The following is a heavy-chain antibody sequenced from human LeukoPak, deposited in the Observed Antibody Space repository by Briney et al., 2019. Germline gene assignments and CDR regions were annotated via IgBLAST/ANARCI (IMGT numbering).Heavy chain of an antibody. CDR3: AGGLGELLSFDY. J-gene: IGHJ4*02. CDR1: GFTFSNYG. D-gene: IGHD3-10*01. Sequence: PGRSLRLSCAASGFTFSNYGMHWVRQAPGKGLEWVAVISYDGSNKYYADSVKGRFTISRDNSKNTLYLQMNSLRAEDTAVYYCAGGLGELLSFDYWGQGTLVTVFS. CDR2: ISYDGSNK. V-gene: IGHV3-30*03.